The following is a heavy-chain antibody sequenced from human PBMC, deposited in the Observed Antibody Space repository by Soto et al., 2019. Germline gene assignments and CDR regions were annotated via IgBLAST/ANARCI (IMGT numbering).Heavy chain of an antibody. J-gene: IGHJ4*02. CDR3: AKDLLVQQQLVPGFDY. CDR2: ISYDGSNK. CDR1: GFTFSSYG. D-gene: IGHD6-13*01. V-gene: IGHV3-30*18. Sequence: GGSLRLSCAASGFTFSSYGMHWVRQAPGKGLEWVAVISYDGSNKYYADSVEGRFTIPRDNSKNTLYLQMNSLRAEDTAVYYCAKDLLVQQQLVPGFDYWGQGTLVTVSS.